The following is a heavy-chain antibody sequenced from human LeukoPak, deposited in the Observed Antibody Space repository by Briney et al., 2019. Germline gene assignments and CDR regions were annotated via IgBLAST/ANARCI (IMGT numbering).Heavy chain of an antibody. V-gene: IGHV3-64D*06. CDR1: GFTFSSYA. J-gene: IGHJ4*02. CDR2: ISSNGGST. D-gene: IGHD6-19*01. Sequence: GGSLRLSCSASGFTFSSYAMHWVRQAPGKGLEYVSGISSNGGSTYYADSVKGRFTISRDNSMNTLYLQMSSLRAEDTAVYYCVKERSSGWYDFDYWGQGTLVTVSS. CDR3: VKERSSGWYDFDY.